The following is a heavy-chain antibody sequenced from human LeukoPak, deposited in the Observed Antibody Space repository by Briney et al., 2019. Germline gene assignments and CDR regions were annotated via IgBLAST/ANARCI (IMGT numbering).Heavy chain of an antibody. J-gene: IGHJ4*02. V-gene: IGHV3-74*03. Sequence: VGSLRLSCAASGFTFTTYTIPWVRQVPGKGLMWVSRINNDGRSTTYADSVKGRFTISRDNAKDTLYLQMNSLTAEDTAVYYCARDGGGSSGYYWGLGYWGQGTMVTVSS. D-gene: IGHD3-22*01. CDR3: ARDGGGSSGYYWGLGY. CDR2: INNDGRST. CDR1: GFTFTTYT.